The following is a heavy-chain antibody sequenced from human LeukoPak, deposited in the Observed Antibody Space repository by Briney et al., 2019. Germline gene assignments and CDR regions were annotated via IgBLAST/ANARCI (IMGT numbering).Heavy chain of an antibody. D-gene: IGHD4/OR15-4a*01. V-gene: IGHV3-21*01. CDR1: GFTFDDYA. CDR3: VRIPNSANFPNWFDP. Sequence: GGSLRLSCAASGFTFDDYAMHWVRQAPGKGLEWVSSISSSSNYIYYADSVKGRFTISRDNAKNSLYLQMNSLRADDTAVYYCVRIPNSANFPNWFDPWGQGTLVTVSS. CDR2: ISSSSNYI. J-gene: IGHJ5*02.